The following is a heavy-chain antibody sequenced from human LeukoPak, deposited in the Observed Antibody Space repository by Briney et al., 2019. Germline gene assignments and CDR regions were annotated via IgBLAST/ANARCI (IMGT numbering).Heavy chain of an antibody. V-gene: IGHV4-61*08. D-gene: IGHD5-24*01. Sequence: PSETLSLTCAVSGGSISSGGYSWSWIRQPPGKGLEWIGYIYYSGSTNYNPSLKSRVTISVDTSKNQFSLKLSSVTAADTAVYYCARYGYSRAYFDYWGQGTLVTVSS. CDR1: GGSISSGGYS. J-gene: IGHJ4*02. CDR2: IYYSGST. CDR3: ARYGYSRAYFDY.